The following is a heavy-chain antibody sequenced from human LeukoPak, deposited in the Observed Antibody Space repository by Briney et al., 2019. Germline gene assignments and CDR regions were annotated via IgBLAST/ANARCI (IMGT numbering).Heavy chain of an antibody. V-gene: IGHV4-59*11. D-gene: IGHD3-10*01. CDR3: ASRPADTTWYGVFDY. CDR1: GGSISSHY. J-gene: IGHJ4*02. CDR2: IFNTGNT. Sequence: SETLSLTCTVSGGSISSHYWSWIRQPPGKRLEWIGYIFNTGNTNYNPSLASRVTMSVDTSRAQFFLRLSPVTAADTAIYYCASRPADTTWYGVFDYWSQGTLVTVSS.